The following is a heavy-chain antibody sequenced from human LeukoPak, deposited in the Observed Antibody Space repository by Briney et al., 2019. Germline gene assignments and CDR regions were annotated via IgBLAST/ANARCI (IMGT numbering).Heavy chain of an antibody. CDR2: TRNKADSYTT. Sequence: GGSLRLSCAASGFTLSDHYMDWVRQAPGKGLEWVGRTRNKADSYTTEYAASVKGRFTISRDDSKNSLYLQMNSLRAEDTAVYYCARDEGYYFDYWGQGTLVTVSS. V-gene: IGHV3-72*01. J-gene: IGHJ4*02. CDR3: ARDEGYYFDY. CDR1: GFTLSDHY.